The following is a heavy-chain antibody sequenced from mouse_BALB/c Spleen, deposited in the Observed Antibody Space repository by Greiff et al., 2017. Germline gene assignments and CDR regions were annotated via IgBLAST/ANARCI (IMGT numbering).Heavy chain of an antibody. CDR2: ISSGGGST. J-gene: IGHJ2*01. V-gene: IGHV5-12-1*01. CDR3: ARHITTVVAPFDY. Sequence: EVQRVESGGGLVKPGGSLKLSCAASGFAFSSYDMSWVRQTPEKRLEWVAYISSGGGSTYYPDTVKGRFTISRDNAKNTLYLQMSSLKSEDTAMYYCARHITTVVAPFDYWGQGTTLTVSS. CDR1: GFAFSSYD. D-gene: IGHD1-1*01.